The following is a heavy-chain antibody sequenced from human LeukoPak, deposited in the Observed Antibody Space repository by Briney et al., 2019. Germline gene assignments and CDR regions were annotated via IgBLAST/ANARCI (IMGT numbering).Heavy chain of an antibody. CDR2: INHSGST. Sequence: PSETLSLTCAVYGGSFSGYYWSWIRQPPGKGLEWIGEINHSGSTNYNPSLKSRVTISVDKSKNQFSLKLSSVTAADTAVYYCARDRGLYSSGWYGFDYWGQGTLVTVSS. D-gene: IGHD6-19*01. CDR3: ARDRGLYSSGWYGFDY. J-gene: IGHJ4*02. V-gene: IGHV4-34*01. CDR1: GGSFSGYY.